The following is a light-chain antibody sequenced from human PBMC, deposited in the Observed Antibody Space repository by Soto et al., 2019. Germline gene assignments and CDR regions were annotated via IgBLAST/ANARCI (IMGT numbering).Light chain of an antibody. CDR2: DVS. V-gene: IGLV2-11*01. CDR3: CSYAGSYTWV. CDR1: SSDVGGYNY. J-gene: IGLJ3*02. Sequence: QSALTQPRSVSGSPGQSVTISCTGTSSDVGGYNYVSWYQQHPGKAPKLMIYDVSKRPSGVPDRFSGSKSGNTASLTISGLQAEDDAYYFCCSYAGSYTWVFGGGTKVTLL.